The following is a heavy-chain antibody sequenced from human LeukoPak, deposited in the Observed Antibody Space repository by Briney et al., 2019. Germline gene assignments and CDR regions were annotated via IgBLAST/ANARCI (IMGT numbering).Heavy chain of an antibody. CDR1: GGSFSGYY. J-gene: IGHJ4*02. Sequence: SETLSLTCAVCGGSFSGYYWSWIRQPPGKGLEWIGEINHSGSTNYNPSLKSRVTISVDTSKNQFSLKLSSVTAADTAVYYCARADIVLMVYAFDYWGQGTLVTVSS. CDR3: ARADIVLMVYAFDY. D-gene: IGHD2-8*01. V-gene: IGHV4-34*01. CDR2: INHSGST.